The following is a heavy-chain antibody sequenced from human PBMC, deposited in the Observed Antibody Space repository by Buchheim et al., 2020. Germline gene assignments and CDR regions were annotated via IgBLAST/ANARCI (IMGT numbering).Heavy chain of an antibody. CDR3: ARGLMGSIAARVDP. D-gene: IGHD6-6*01. CDR2: INHSGST. CDR1: GGSFSGYY. Sequence: QVQLQQWGAGLLKPSETLSLTCAVYGGSFSGYYWSWIRQPPGKGLEWIGEINHSGSTNYNPSLKSRVTISVNTSKNQFSLKLSSVTAADTAVYYCARGLMGSIAARVDPWGQGTL. J-gene: IGHJ5*02. V-gene: IGHV4-34*01.